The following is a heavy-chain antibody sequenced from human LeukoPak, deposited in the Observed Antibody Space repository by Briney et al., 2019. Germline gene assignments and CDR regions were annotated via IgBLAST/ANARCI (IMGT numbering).Heavy chain of an antibody. V-gene: IGHV4-39*01. Sequence: SETLSLTCTVSGGSSGSTSYYWAWLRQPPGKGLEWIGSIYYSGSTYNNLSLKSRVTIFIDTSKNQFSLKLTSVTAADTAVYYCARAYSSGWYVPERYNWFDPWGQGTLVTVSS. CDR2: IYYSGST. J-gene: IGHJ5*02. CDR1: GGSSGSTSYY. CDR3: ARAYSSGWYVPERYNWFDP. D-gene: IGHD6-19*01.